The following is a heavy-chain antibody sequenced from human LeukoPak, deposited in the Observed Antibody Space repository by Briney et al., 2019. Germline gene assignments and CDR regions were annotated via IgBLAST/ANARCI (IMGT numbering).Heavy chain of an antibody. D-gene: IGHD3-16*02. CDR2: MNPNSGNT. Sequence: ASVKVSCKASGYTFTSYDINWVRQATGQGLEWMGWMNPNSGNTNYAQKLQGRVTMTTDTSTSTAYMELRSLRSDDTAVYYCARFPPTFGGVIVRVFDYWGQGTLVTVSS. V-gene: IGHV1-18*01. CDR1: GYTFTSYD. J-gene: IGHJ4*02. CDR3: ARFPPTFGGVIVRVFDY.